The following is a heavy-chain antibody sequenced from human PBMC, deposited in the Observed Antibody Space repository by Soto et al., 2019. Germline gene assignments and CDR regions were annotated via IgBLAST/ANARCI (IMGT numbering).Heavy chain of an antibody. V-gene: IGHV3-30-3*01. J-gene: IGHJ4*02. CDR3: ARVPPDYCGGDCHPFGY. CDR2: ISYDGSNK. Sequence: PGGSLRLSCAASGFTFSSYAMHWVRQAPGKGLEWVAVISYDGSNKYYADSVKGRFTISRVNSKNTLYLQLNSLRAEDTAVYYCARVPPDYCGGDCHPFGYWGQGTLVTVSS. D-gene: IGHD2-21*02. CDR1: GFTFSSYA.